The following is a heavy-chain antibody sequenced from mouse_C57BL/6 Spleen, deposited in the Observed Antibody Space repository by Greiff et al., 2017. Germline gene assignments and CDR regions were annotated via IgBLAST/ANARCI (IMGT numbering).Heavy chain of an antibody. CDR2: IDSEDGET. Sequence: VQLQQSGAELVKPGASVKLSCTASGFNIKDYYMHWVKQRTEQGLEWIGRIDSEDGETKSAPKFPGKATITADTSSNTAHLQLSSLTSKDTSVYYCATEETAQSYFDYWGQGTTLTVSS. CDR1: GFNIKDYY. V-gene: IGHV14-2*01. CDR3: ATEETAQSYFDY. D-gene: IGHD3-2*02. J-gene: IGHJ2*01.